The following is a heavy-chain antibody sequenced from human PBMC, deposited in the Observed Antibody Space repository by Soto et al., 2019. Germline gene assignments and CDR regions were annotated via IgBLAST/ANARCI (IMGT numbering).Heavy chain of an antibody. J-gene: IGHJ6*02. CDR3: ARSVAASYYYYYGMDV. Sequence: SVKVSCKASGGTFSSYAISWVRQAPGHGLEWMGGIIPIFGTANYAQKFQGRVTITADESTSTAYMELSSLRSEDTALYYCARSVAASYYYYYGMDVWGQGTTVTVSS. D-gene: IGHD2-15*01. CDR2: IIPIFGTA. CDR1: GGTFSSYA. V-gene: IGHV1-69*13.